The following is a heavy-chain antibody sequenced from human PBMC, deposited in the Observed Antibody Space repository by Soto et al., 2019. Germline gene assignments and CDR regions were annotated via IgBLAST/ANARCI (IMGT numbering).Heavy chain of an antibody. J-gene: IGHJ4*02. D-gene: IGHD6-6*01. CDR3: ARLGGVAARTFDY. CDR1: GGSINDFY. V-gene: IGHV4-59*01. Sequence: QVQLQESGPGLVKPSETLSLTCTVSGGSINDFYWSWIRQPPGKGLERIGYIYYSGRNNYNPSLKSRVTISVDPSKTQFSLNLRSVNTADTAVYYCARLGGVAARTFDYWGQGTLVTVSS. CDR2: IYYSGRN.